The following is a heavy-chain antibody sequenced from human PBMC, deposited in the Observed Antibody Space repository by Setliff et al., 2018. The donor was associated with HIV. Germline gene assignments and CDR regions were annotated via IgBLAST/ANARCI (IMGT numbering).Heavy chain of an antibody. D-gene: IGHD1-1*01. CDR3: AAFHSWKYY. CDR2: VDTGSRKT. J-gene: IGHJ4*02. CDR1: GDISTAYM. Sequence: RASVKVSCKASGDISTAYMLNWVQQAPGKGLEWMGRVDTGSRKTVYAGKFKDRVTMTAGTSPDTAYLEVRGLTSEDTAVYYCAAFHSWKYYWGEGTLVTVSS. V-gene: IGHV1-69-2*01.